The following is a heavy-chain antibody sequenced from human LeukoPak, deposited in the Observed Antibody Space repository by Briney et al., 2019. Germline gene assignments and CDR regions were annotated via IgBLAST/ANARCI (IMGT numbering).Heavy chain of an antibody. CDR2: INPNSGGT. J-gene: IGHJ4*02. V-gene: IGHV1-2*02. D-gene: IGHD1-1*01. CDR1: GYTFTGYY. CDR3: ARSEDHDNDDWPFDY. Sequence: ASVKVSFKSSGYTFTGYYMHWVRQAPGQGLEWMGWINPNSGGTNYAQKFQGRVTMTRDTSISTAYMELGRLRSDDTAVYYCARSEDHDNDDWPFDYWGQGTLVTVSS.